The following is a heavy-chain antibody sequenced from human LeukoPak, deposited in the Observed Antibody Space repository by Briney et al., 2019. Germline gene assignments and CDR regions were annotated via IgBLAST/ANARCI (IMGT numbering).Heavy chain of an antibody. D-gene: IGHD5-18*01. V-gene: IGHV5-51*01. J-gene: IGHJ5*02. CDR2: IYPGDSDT. CDR3: ARQGSYGYQYNWFDP. Sequence: GESLKISCKGSGYSFTSYWIGWVRQMPGKGLEWMGIIYPGDSDTRYSPSFQGQVTISADKSISTAYLQWSSLKASDTAMYYCARQGSYGYQYNWFDPCGQGTLVTVSS. CDR1: GYSFTSYW.